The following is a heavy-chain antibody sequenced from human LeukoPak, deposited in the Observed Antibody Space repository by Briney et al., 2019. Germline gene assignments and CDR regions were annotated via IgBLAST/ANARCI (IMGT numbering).Heavy chain of an antibody. J-gene: IGHJ4*02. Sequence: GGSLRLSGAASGFTFSSYSLNWVRQGPGQGREGVSYISGSSSTIYYADPGKGRFTISRDKAKNSLYLQMNSLRAEDTAVYYCAKYLRSFGTLWFGELLPDYWGRGTLVTVSS. D-gene: IGHD3-10*01. CDR1: GFTFSSYS. V-gene: IGHV3-48*01. CDR2: ISGSSSTI. CDR3: AKYLRSFGTLWFGELLPDY.